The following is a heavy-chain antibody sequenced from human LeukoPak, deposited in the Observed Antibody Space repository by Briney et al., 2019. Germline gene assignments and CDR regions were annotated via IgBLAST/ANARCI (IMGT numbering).Heavy chain of an antibody. Sequence: GGSLRLSCAASGFTFSTYWMTWVRQAPGKGLEWVANIKQDGGEKFYVDSVKGRFTISRDNAKNSLYLQMNSLRAEDTAVYYCARDRNTDFWSGYYTSYFDYWGQGTLVTVSS. D-gene: IGHD3-3*01. J-gene: IGHJ4*02. CDR3: ARDRNTDFWSGYYTSYFDY. CDR1: GFTFSTYW. V-gene: IGHV3-7*01. CDR2: IKQDGGEK.